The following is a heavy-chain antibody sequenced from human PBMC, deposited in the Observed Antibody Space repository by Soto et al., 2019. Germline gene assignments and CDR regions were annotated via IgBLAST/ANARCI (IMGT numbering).Heavy chain of an antibody. D-gene: IGHD2-21*02. CDR2: IYYSGST. V-gene: IGHV4-61*01. CDR3: AWSGGDPSGEYFQH. J-gene: IGHJ1*01. Sequence: SATLSLTCTVSGGSVSSGSYYWSWIRQPPGKGLEWIGYIYYSGSTNYNPSLKSRVTISVDTSKNQFSLKLSSATAADTAVYYCAWSGGDPSGEYFQHWGQGTLVTVSS. CDR1: GGSVSSGSYY.